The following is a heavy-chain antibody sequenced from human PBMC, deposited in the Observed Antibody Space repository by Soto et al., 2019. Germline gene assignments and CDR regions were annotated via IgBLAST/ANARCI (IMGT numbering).Heavy chain of an antibody. CDR1: GFSFTSYA. J-gene: IGHJ4*02. D-gene: IGHD3-22*01. V-gene: IGHV3-23*01. Sequence: PGGSLRLSCAACGFSFTSYAMSWVRQAPGRGLEWVSAISGSGGSTYYADSVKGRFTMSRDNSKNTLYLQMNSLRAEDTAVYYCAKGSITMIVVVNPLDYWGQGTLVTVSS. CDR3: AKGSITMIVVVNPLDY. CDR2: ISGSGGST.